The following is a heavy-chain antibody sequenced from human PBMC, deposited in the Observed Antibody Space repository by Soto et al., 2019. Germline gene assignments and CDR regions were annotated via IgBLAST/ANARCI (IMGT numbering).Heavy chain of an antibody. CDR2: IRDRAYSYAT. CDR1: GFVCKDSS. D-gene: IGHD3-10*01. V-gene: IGHV3-73*01. CDR3: TRLISAAHDY. Sequence: EVLLVESGGGMVQPGGSLKLSCAASGFVCKDSSIHWVRQASGKGLEWVGRIRDRAYSYATAYAESVKGRFTISRDDSNNTAYLQMSGLKTEDTAIYYCTRLISAAHDYWGQGTLVTVSS. J-gene: IGHJ4*02.